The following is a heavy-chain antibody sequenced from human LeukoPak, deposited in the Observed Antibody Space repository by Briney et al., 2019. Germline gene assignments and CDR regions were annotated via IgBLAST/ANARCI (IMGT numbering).Heavy chain of an antibody. CDR1: GGSFSGYY. Sequence: SETLSLTCAVYGGSFSGYYWSWIRQPPGKGLEWIGEINHSGSTNYNPSLKRRVTISVDTSKNQFSLKLSSVTAADTAVYYCAGGVGTHDYWGQGTLVTVSS. CDR2: INHSGST. J-gene: IGHJ4*02. D-gene: IGHD3-10*01. CDR3: AGGVGTHDY. V-gene: IGHV4-34*01.